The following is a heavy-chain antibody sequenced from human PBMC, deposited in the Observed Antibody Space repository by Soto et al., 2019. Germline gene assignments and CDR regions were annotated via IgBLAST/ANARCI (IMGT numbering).Heavy chain of an antibody. CDR2: ITSSGDYM. D-gene: IGHD1-26*01. V-gene: IGHV3-21*01. CDR3: ARGLGTTGYGMDV. J-gene: IGHJ6*02. Sequence: QRLSCAASGFTFSSYSINWVRRAPGKGLEWVSSITSSGDYMYYADSVKGRFTISRDNAKDSLYLQMNSLRAEDTAVYYCARGLGTTGYGMDVWGQGTTVTVPS. CDR1: GFTFSSYS.